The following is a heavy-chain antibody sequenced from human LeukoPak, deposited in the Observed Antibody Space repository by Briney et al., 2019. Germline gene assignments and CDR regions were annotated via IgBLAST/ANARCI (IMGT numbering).Heavy chain of an antibody. Sequence: PGGSLRLSCAASGFTFSGSAMHWVRQASGKGLEWDGRIRSKANSYATAYAASVKGRFTISRDDSKNTAYLQMNSLKTEDTAVYYCTRQPGYSSGWYGLDYWGQGTLVTVSS. CDR1: GFTFSGSA. V-gene: IGHV3-73*01. CDR2: IRSKANSYAT. J-gene: IGHJ4*02. D-gene: IGHD6-19*01. CDR3: TRQPGYSSGWYGLDY.